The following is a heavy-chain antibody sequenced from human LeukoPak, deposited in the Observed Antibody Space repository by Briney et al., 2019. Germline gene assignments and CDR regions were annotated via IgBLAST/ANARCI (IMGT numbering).Heavy chain of an antibody. CDR3: ASTTTGTGTTYGY. Sequence: PSETLSLTCAVYGGSFSGYYWSWIRQPPGKGLEWIGEINHSGSTNYNPSLKSRVTISVDTSKNQFSLKLSSVTAADTAVYYCASTTTGTGTTYGYWGQGTLVTASS. CDR2: INHSGST. D-gene: IGHD1-1*01. J-gene: IGHJ4*02. CDR1: GGSFSGYY. V-gene: IGHV4-34*01.